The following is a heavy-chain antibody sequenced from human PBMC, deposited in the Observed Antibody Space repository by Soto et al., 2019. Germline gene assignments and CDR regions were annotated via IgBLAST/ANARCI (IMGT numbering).Heavy chain of an antibody. Sequence: QVQLVQSGAEVKKPGASVKVSCKTSGYTFTGYGISWIRQAPGHGLGGMGWISAYNGHTTPAQRLEGRVTMTTDTPTTPAYMAMKRLRSEDTAVSYCARERSDTNRQAAYWGQGTLVTVSS. CDR2: ISAYNGHT. V-gene: IGHV1-18*01. CDR1: GYTFTGYG. J-gene: IGHJ4*02. CDR3: ARERSDTNRQAAY. D-gene: IGHD6-25*01.